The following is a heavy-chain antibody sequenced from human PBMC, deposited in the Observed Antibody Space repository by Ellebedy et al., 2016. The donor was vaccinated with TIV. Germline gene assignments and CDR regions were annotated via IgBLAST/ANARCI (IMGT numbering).Heavy chain of an antibody. CDR2: TSWNSGSI. V-gene: IGHV3-9*01. CDR3: AKAPYCRGGRCYPPDY. CDR1: GFTFDDYA. D-gene: IGHD2-15*01. J-gene: IGHJ4*03. Sequence: SLKISXAASGFTFDDYAMHWVRQAPGKGLEWVSGTSWNSGSIGYADSVKGRFTISRDNAKNSLYLQMNSLRAEDTALYYCAKAPYCRGGRCYPPDYWGQGTTVTVSS.